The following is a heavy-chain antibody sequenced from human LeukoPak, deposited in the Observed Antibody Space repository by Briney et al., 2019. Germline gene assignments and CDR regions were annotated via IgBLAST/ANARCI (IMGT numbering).Heavy chain of an antibody. CDR3: AREGSGTFDY. CDR2: IYHSGST. V-gene: IGHV4-30-2*01. Sequence: SQTLSLTCTVSGGSISSGGYYWSWIRQPPGKGLEWIGYIYHSGSTYYNPSLKSRVTISVDRSKNQFSLKVSSVTAADTAVYYCAREGSGTFDYWGQGTLVTVSS. D-gene: IGHD2-15*01. CDR1: GGSISSGGYY. J-gene: IGHJ4*02.